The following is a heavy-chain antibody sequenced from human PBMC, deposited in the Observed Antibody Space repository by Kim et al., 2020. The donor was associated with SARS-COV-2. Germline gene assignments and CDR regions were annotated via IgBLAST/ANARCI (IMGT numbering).Heavy chain of an antibody. CDR3: ATTSGDWRFFDY. Sequence: TYNPSLKSRVAISIDTSKNQFSLKLSSVTAADTAVYYCATTSGDWRFFDYWGQGTRVTVSS. V-gene: IGHV4-34*01. D-gene: IGHD2-21*01. J-gene: IGHJ4*02.